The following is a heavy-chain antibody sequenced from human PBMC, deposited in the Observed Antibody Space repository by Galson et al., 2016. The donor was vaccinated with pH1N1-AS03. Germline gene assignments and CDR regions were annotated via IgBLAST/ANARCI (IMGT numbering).Heavy chain of an antibody. D-gene: IGHD3-10*01. CDR3: ARDRISLVRGSFYYYGMDV. Sequence: SLRLSCAVSGFTFSTYWMSWVRQAPGKGLEWVANIKPDGSEKYYVDSVKGRFTISRDNAKNSLFLQMNSLRPEDTAVYYCARDRISLVRGSFYYYGMDVWGQGTTVTVSS. J-gene: IGHJ6*02. V-gene: IGHV3-7*03. CDR1: GFTFSTYW. CDR2: IKPDGSEK.